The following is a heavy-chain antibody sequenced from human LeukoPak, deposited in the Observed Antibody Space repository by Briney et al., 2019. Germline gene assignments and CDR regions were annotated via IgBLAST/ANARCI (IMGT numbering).Heavy chain of an antibody. J-gene: IGHJ4*02. V-gene: IGHV3-23*01. Sequence: PGGSLRLSCAASGFTFSSYAMSWVRQAPGKGLEWVSAISGSGGSTYYADSVKGRFTISRDNSKNTLYLQMNSLRAEDTAVYYCAKGHYYDSSGSSDYWGQGTLVTVSS. CDR2: ISGSGGST. CDR1: GFTFSSYA. D-gene: IGHD3-22*01. CDR3: AKGHYYDSSGSSDY.